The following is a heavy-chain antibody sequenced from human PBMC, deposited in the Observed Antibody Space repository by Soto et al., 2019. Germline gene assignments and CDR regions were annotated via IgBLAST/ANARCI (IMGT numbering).Heavy chain of an antibody. V-gene: IGHV3-48*03. D-gene: IGHD3-22*01. CDR2: ISSSGSTI. Sequence: PGGSLRLSCAASGVTFSSYEMNWVRQAPGKGLEWVSYISSSGSTIYYADPVKGRFTISRDNAKNSLYLQMNSLRAEDTAVYYCARGYYDSSGYPRPPPNAFDIWGQGTMVTVSS. CDR1: GVTFSSYE. J-gene: IGHJ3*02. CDR3: ARGYYDSSGYPRPPPNAFDI.